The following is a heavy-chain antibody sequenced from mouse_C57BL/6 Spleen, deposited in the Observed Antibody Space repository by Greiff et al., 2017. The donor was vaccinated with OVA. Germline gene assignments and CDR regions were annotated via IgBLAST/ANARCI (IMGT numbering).Heavy chain of an antibody. Sequence: QVQLQQSGPELVKPGASVKISCKASGYAFSSSWMNWVKQRPGKGLEWIGRIYPGDGDTNYNGKFKGKATLTADKSSSTAYMQLSSLTSEDSAVYFCARYYSFYYYAMDYWGQGTSVTVSS. V-gene: IGHV1-82*01. J-gene: IGHJ4*01. CDR1: GYAFSSSW. D-gene: IGHD2-12*01. CDR3: ARYYSFYYYAMDY. CDR2: IYPGDGDT.